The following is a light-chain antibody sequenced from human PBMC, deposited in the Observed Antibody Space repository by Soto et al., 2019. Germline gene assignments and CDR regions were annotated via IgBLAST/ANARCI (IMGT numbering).Light chain of an antibody. V-gene: IGLV2-11*01. CDR1: SSDVGSYNY. J-gene: IGLJ1*01. Sequence: LAHPRSVSGSPGQSVTISCTGTSSDVGSYNYVSWYQQHPDKAPKFMIYDVSKRPSGVPDRFSGSKSGNTASLTISGLQAEDEADYYCCSYAGSYTHYVFGTGTKVTV. CDR3: CSYAGSYTHYV. CDR2: DVS.